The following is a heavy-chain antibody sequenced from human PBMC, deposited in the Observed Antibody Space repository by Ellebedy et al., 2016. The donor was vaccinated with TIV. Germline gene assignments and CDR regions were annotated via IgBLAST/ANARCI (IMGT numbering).Heavy chain of an antibody. CDR2: ISYDGSNE. Sequence: GESLKISCAGSGFTFISYAMHWVRQAPGKGLEWVAAISYDGSNEYYADSVKGRFTISRDNSNNTLYLQMNSLRAEDTAVYYCARDMVGTDVDLWGQGTLVTVSS. D-gene: IGHD4/OR15-4a*01. J-gene: IGHJ5*02. CDR3: ARDMVGTDVDL. V-gene: IGHV3-30-3*01. CDR1: GFTFISYA.